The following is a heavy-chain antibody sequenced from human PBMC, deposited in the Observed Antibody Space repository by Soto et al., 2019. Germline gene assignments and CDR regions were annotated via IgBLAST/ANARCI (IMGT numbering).Heavy chain of an antibody. J-gene: IGHJ6*02. V-gene: IGHV5-51*01. Sequence: GESLKISCKGSGYSFTSYWINWVRQMPGKGLEWMGIIYPGDSDTRYSPSFQGQVTISADKSIDTAYLQWRSLKASDTAVYYCARYHCSPGSYFGLDVWGQGTTVTVSS. CDR3: ARYHCSPGSYFGLDV. D-gene: IGHD2-21*01. CDR2: IYPGDSDT. CDR1: GYSFTSYW.